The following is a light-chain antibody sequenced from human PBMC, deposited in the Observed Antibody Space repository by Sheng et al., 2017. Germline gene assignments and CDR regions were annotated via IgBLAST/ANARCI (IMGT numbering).Light chain of an antibody. J-gene: IGLJ2*01. CDR3: SSRDSSGNLLI. CDR1: SLRYYY. V-gene: IGLV3-19*01. CDR2: AK. Sequence: SSELTQVPAVSVALGQAVRITCQGDSLRYYYASWYRQKPGQAPVLVIYAKTPASGIPDRFSGSSSGNTASLTITAAQAEDEADYYCSSRDSSGNLLIFGGGTKLDRP.